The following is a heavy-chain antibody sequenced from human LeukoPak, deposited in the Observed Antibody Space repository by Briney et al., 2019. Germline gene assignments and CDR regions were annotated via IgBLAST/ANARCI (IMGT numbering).Heavy chain of an antibody. CDR2: VYYSGST. D-gene: IGHD3-22*01. CDR1: GGSISSSSYY. V-gene: IGHV4-61*03. J-gene: IGHJ4*02. Sequence: SETLSLTCAVSGGSISSSSYYWSWIRQPPGKGLEWIGYVYYSGSTNYNPSLKSRVTISVDTSKNLFSLKLSSVTAADTAVYYCARDRYDYDSFGYYYFDYWGQGTLVTVSS. CDR3: ARDRYDYDSFGYYYFDY.